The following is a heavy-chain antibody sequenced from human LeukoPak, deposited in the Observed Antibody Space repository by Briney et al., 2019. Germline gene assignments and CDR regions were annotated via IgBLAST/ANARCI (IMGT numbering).Heavy chain of an antibody. CDR3: ARDRSLRYYSYMDV. CDR1: GFSFSTYG. J-gene: IGHJ6*03. CDR2: IRYDGSNK. V-gene: IGHV3-30*02. Sequence: GGSLRLSCEASGFSFSTYGMYWVRQAPGKGLEWVSFIRYDGSNKYYADSVKGRFTISRDNSKNTLYLQMNSLRAEDTAVYYCARDRSLRYYSYMDVWGKGTTVTISS. D-gene: IGHD3-16*02.